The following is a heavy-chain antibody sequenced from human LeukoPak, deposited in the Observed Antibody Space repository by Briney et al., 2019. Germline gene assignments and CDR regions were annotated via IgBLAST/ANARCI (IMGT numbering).Heavy chain of an antibody. CDR2: INHSGST. D-gene: IGHD2/OR15-2a*01. CDR3: ARIVSVLYYYYMDV. V-gene: IGHV4-34*01. Sequence: SETLSLTCAVYGGSFSGYYWSWIRQPPGKGLEWIGEINHSGSTNYNPSLKNRVTISVDTSKNQFSLKLSSVTAADTAVYYCARIVSVLYYYYMDVWGEGTTVTVSS. J-gene: IGHJ6*03. CDR1: GGSFSGYY.